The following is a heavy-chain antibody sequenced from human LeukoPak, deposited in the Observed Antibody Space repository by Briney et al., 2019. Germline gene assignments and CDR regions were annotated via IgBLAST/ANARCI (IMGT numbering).Heavy chain of an antibody. CDR1: GYTFTRYG. CDR3: ARGYCDFLTGYYRGSWFDP. Sequence: ASVKVSCKASGYTFTRYGISWVRQAPGQGLEWMGWISAHKGNTNTEQKFQGRVTMTTDTSTSTAYMELRSLRSDDTAVYYCARGYCDFLTGYYRGSWFDPWGQGTLVTVSS. D-gene: IGHD3/OR15-3a*01. CDR2: ISAHKGNT. J-gene: IGHJ5*02. V-gene: IGHV1-18*01.